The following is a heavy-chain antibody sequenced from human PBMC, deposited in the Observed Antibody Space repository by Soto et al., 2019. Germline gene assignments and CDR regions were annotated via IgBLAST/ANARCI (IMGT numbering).Heavy chain of an antibody. V-gene: IGHV3-33*01. J-gene: IGHJ6*02. D-gene: IGHD5-12*01. CDR3: ARDLNEVISTDGYNYGSGMDV. CDR2: IWYDGSNK. Sequence: TGGSLRLSCAASGFTFSSYGMHWVRQAPGKGLEWVAVIWYDGSNKYYADSVKGRFTISRDNSKNTLYLQMNSLRAEDTAVYYWARDLNEVISTDGYNYGSGMDVWGQGTTVTVSS. CDR1: GFTFSSYG.